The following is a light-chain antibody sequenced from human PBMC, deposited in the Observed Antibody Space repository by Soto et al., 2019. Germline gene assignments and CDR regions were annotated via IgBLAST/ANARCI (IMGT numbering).Light chain of an antibody. CDR1: QSVSSSY. J-gene: IGKJ4*01. Sequence: EIVLTQSPCTVSFSPVEGATRSCRTRQSVSSSYLAWYQQRPGQAPRLLIYAASSRATGIPDRFSGSGSGTDFTLTISRLEPEDYAVYYCQQYGSSPGFTFGGGTKVDIK. V-gene: IGKV3-20*01. CDR3: QQYGSSPGFT. CDR2: AAS.